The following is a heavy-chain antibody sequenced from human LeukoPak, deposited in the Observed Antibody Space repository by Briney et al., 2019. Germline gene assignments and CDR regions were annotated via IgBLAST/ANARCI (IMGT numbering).Heavy chain of an antibody. CDR1: GFTFDDYA. V-gene: IGHV3-9*01. D-gene: IGHD6-19*01. J-gene: IGHJ4*02. CDR3: AKDIGSSGEYCFDF. Sequence: GGSLRLSCAASGFTFDDYAMHWVRQAPGKGLEWVSGISWNSGNIVYADSVKGRFTISRDTAKNSLYLQMNSLRAEDTALYYCAKDIGSSGEYCFDFWGQGTLVTVSS. CDR2: ISWNSGNI.